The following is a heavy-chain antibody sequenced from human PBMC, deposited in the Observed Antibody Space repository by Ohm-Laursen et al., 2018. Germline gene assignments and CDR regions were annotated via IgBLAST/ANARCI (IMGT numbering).Heavy chain of an antibody. J-gene: IGHJ6*02. Sequence: SLRLSCTASAFSLTASNMNWVRQAPGKGLVWVSGINSDGSSTRYADSVKGRFTISRDNAKNTLYLQMNSLTAEDTAVYYCATGYNMDVWGQGTTVTVSS. CDR3: ATGYNMDV. V-gene: IGHV3-74*01. CDR2: INSDGSST. CDR1: AFSLTASN. D-gene: IGHD5-18*01.